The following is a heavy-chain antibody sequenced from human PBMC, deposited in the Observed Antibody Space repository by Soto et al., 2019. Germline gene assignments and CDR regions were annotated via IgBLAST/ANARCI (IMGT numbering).Heavy chain of an antibody. CDR1: GYTFTTYT. CDR3: ARGGSYPGY. CDR2: INTGSGNT. D-gene: IGHD1-26*01. Sequence: QVQLVQSGAEVKRPGASVNISCKASGYTFTTYTLHWVRQAPAQRPECMGWINTGSGNTKYSQKFQGRVTITRDTSASTAYMELSSLTSEDTAVYYCARGGSYPGYWGQGTLVTVSS. J-gene: IGHJ4*02. V-gene: IGHV1-3*04.